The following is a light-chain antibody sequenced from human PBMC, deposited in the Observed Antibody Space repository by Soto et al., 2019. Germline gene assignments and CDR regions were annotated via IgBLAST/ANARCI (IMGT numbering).Light chain of an antibody. J-gene: IGKJ1*01. CDR2: HTS. V-gene: IGKV3-20*01. Sequence: ETVLTQSPGTLSLSPGERATLSCRASQSVGGSLAWYQQRPGQAPRLLVYHTSNRATGIPDSFSASGSGTDFTLTISRLEPEDFAVYYCQQYESSPRTFGQGTKVDIK. CDR1: QSVGGS. CDR3: QQYESSPRT.